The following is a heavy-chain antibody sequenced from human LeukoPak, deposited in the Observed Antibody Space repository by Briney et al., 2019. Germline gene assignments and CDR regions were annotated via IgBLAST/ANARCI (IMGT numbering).Heavy chain of an antibody. V-gene: IGHV4-59*01. J-gene: IGHJ4*02. D-gene: IGHD4-17*01. CDR2: IYYSGST. Sequence: SETLSLTCTVSGGSISSYYWSWIRQPPGKGLEWVGYIYYSGSTNYNPSLKSRVTISVDTSKNQFSLKLSSVTAADTAVYYCAGTDYAPSVHFDYWGQGTLVTVSS. CDR3: AGTDYAPSVHFDY. CDR1: GGSISSYY.